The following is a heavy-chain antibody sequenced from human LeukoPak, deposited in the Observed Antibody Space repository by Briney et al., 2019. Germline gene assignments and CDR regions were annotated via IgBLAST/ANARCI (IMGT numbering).Heavy chain of an antibody. CDR1: GYTFISYG. J-gene: IGHJ3*02. CDR2: ISAYNGIT. Sequence: GASVKVSCKASGYTFISYGIHWVRQAPGQGLEWMGWISAYNGITNYAQKLQGRVTMTTDTSTSTAYMELRSLRSDDTAVYYCARLRGYGHAFDIWGQGTMVTVSS. CDR3: ARLRGYGHAFDI. D-gene: IGHD3-10*01. V-gene: IGHV1-18*01.